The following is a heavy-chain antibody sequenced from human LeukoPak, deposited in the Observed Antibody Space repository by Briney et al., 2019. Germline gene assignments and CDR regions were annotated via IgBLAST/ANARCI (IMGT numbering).Heavy chain of an antibody. CDR3: ARHGGENWFDP. V-gene: IGHV4-39*01. Sequence: SETLSLTCTVSGGSISSSSYYWGWIRQPPGKGLEWIGSIYYSGSTYYNPSLKSRVTISVDTSKNQFSLKLSSVTAADTAVYYCARHGGENWFDPWGRGTLVTVSS. CDR2: IYYSGST. D-gene: IGHD3-16*01. CDR1: GGSISSSSYY. J-gene: IGHJ5*02.